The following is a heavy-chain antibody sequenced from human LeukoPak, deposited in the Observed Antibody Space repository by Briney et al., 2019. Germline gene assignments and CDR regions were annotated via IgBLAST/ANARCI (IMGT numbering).Heavy chain of an antibody. D-gene: IGHD3-16*01. CDR3: AKANSYDSYYFDY. Sequence: GGSLRLSCAASRFXFSSYAISWVRQAPGKGLEWVSFIFVGGSAYYADSVKGRFTISRDRSKNTLFLQMNSLRAEDTAVYYCAKANSYDSYYFDYWGQGALVIVSS. V-gene: IGHV3-23*01. CDR2: IFVGGSA. CDR1: RFXFSSYA. J-gene: IGHJ4*02.